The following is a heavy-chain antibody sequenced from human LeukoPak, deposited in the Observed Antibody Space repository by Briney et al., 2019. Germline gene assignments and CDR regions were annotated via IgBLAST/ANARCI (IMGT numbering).Heavy chain of an antibody. D-gene: IGHD2/OR15-2a*01. CDR2: ISSSGSTK. CDR1: GFTFSSYV. CDR3: ARGGLSIMGY. Sequence: GGSLRLSCAASGFTFSSYVMSWVRQAPGKGLEWVSYISSSGSTKYYADSVKGRFTISRDNARNSLYLQMNSLRAEDTAVYFCARGGLSIMGYWGQGTLVTVSS. V-gene: IGHV3-48*01. J-gene: IGHJ4*02.